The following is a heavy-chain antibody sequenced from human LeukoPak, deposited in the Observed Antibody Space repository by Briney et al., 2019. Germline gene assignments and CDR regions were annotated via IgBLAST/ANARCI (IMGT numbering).Heavy chain of an antibody. CDR1: GGSISSSSYY. J-gene: IGHJ4*02. Sequence: PSETLSLTCTVSGGSISSSSYYWGWIRQPPGKGLEWIGSIYYSGSTYYNPSLKSRVTISVDTSKNQFSLKLSSVTAADTAVYYCARQTGGRSEIQLWPQQQKKYYFDYWGQGTLVTVSS. CDR2: IYYSGST. D-gene: IGHD5-18*01. V-gene: IGHV4-39*01. CDR3: ARQTGGRSEIQLWPQQQKKYYFDY.